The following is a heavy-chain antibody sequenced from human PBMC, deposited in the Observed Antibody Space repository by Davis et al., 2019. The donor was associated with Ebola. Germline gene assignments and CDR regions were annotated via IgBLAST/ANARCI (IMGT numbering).Heavy chain of an antibody. Sequence: GESLKISCAASGFTFSSYAMSWVRQAPGKGLEWVLTINGKGSVGNTYYADSVKGRFIISRDNSKNTLYLQLNSLRAEDTAVYYCAKLMADYFDRSGHPDYFDYWGQGTQVTVSS. CDR2: INGKGSVGNT. D-gene: IGHD3-22*01. V-gene: IGHV3-23*01. CDR3: AKLMADYFDRSGHPDYFDY. CDR1: GFTFSSYA. J-gene: IGHJ4*02.